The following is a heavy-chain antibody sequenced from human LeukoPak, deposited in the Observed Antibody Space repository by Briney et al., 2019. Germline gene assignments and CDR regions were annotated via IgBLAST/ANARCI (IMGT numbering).Heavy chain of an antibody. CDR2: ISSSGSTL. CDR3: ARVPTDDYDISHSNYYYYYYMDV. Sequence: AGGSLRLSCAASGFTFSDYYMSWIRQAPGKGLEWVSYISSSGSTLYYADSVKGRFAISRDNAKNSLYLQMNSLRAEDTAVYYCARVPTDDYDISHSNYYYYYYMDVWGKGTTVTVSS. D-gene: IGHD3-22*01. V-gene: IGHV3-11*01. J-gene: IGHJ6*03. CDR1: GFTFSDYY.